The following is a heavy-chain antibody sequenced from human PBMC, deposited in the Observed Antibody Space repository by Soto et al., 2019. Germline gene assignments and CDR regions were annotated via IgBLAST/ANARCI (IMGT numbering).Heavy chain of an antibody. D-gene: IGHD2-15*01. Sequence: GGSLRLSCAASGFTFGSYSMNWVRQAPGKGLEWVSSISSSSSYIYYADSVKGRFTISRDNAKNSLYLQMNSLRAEDTAVYYCARGDKKRLGQKYYYYYGMDVWGQGTTVTVSS. CDR1: GFTFGSYS. V-gene: IGHV3-21*01. CDR3: ARGDKKRLGQKYYYYYGMDV. J-gene: IGHJ6*02. CDR2: ISSSSSYI.